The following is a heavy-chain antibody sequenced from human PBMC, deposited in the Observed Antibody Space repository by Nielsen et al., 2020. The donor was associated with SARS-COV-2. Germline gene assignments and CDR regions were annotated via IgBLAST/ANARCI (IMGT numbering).Heavy chain of an antibody. CDR2: IYYSGST. Sequence: GSLRLSCTVSGGSISSSSYYWGWIRQPPGKGLEWIGSIYYSGSTYYNPSLKSRVTISVDTSKNQFSLKLSSVTAADTAVYYCASPGRFGEYVLDYWGQGTLVTVSS. D-gene: IGHD3-10*01. CDR1: GGSISSSSYY. CDR3: ASPGRFGEYVLDY. V-gene: IGHV4-39*01. J-gene: IGHJ4*02.